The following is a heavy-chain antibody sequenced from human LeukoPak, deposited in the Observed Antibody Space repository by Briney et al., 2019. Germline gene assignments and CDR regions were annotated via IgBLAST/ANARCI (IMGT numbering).Heavy chain of an antibody. J-gene: IGHJ4*02. CDR1: GFTFSSYA. Sequence: PGRSLRLSCAASGFTFSSYAMHWVRQAPGKGLEWVAVISYDGSNKYYADSVKGRFTISRDNSKNTLYLQMNSLRAEDTAVYYCATGSGYYYDHWGQGTLVTVSS. V-gene: IGHV3-30-3*01. CDR3: ATGSGYYYDH. CDR2: ISYDGSNK. D-gene: IGHD3-22*01.